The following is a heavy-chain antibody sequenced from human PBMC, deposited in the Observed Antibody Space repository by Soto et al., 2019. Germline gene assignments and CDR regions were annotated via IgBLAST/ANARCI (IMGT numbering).Heavy chain of an antibody. Sequence: ASVKVSCKASGYTFTSYDINWVRQATGQGLEWMGWMNPNSGNTGYAQKFQGRVTMTRNTSISTAYMELSSLRSEDTAVYYCARVGYYDFWSGYRKYFDYWGQGTLVTVSS. CDR1: GYTFTSYD. D-gene: IGHD3-3*01. J-gene: IGHJ4*02. CDR2: MNPNSGNT. CDR3: ARVGYYDFWSGYRKYFDY. V-gene: IGHV1-8*01.